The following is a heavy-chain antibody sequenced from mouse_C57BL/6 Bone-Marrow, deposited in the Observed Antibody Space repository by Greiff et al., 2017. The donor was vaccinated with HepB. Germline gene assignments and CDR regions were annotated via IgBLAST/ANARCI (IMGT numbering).Heavy chain of an antibody. CDR3: TTHGSSYGDY. V-gene: IGHV14-1*01. Sequence: EVQLQQSGAELVRPGASVKLSCTASGFNIKDYYMHWVKQRPEQGLEWIGRIDPEDGDTEYAPKFQGKANMTADTSSNTAYLQLSSLTSEDTAVYYCTTHGSSYGDYWGQGTTLTVSS. J-gene: IGHJ2*01. D-gene: IGHD1-1*01. CDR2: IDPEDGDT. CDR1: GFNIKDYY.